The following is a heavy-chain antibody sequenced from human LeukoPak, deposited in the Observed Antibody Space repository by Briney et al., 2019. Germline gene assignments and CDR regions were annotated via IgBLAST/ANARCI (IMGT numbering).Heavy chain of an antibody. D-gene: IGHD6-13*01. CDR2: IYYSGST. J-gene: IGHJ5*02. CDR1: GGSISSSTYY. CDR3: ARYRAIAAPANWFDP. Sequence: SETLSLTCTVSGGSISSSTYYWGWIRQPPGMGLEWIGSIYYSGSTYYNPSLKSRVTVSVDTSKNQFSLNLSPVTAADTGIYYCARYRAIAAPANWFDPWGQGTLVTVSS. V-gene: IGHV4-39*01.